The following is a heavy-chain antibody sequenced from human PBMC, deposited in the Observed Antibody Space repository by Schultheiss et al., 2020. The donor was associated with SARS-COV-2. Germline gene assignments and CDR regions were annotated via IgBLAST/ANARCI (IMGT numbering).Heavy chain of an antibody. CDR2: IYHSGST. CDR1: GGSISSGGYS. CDR3: ARGLRSITMVRGGRYYYMDV. Sequence: SETLSLTCAVSGGSISSGGYSWSWIRQPPGKGLEWIGYIYHSGSTYYNPSLKSRVTISVDRSKNQFSLKLSSVTAADTALYYCARGLRSITMVRGGRYYYMDVWGKGTTVTVSS. J-gene: IGHJ6*03. V-gene: IGHV4-30-2*01. D-gene: IGHD3-10*01.